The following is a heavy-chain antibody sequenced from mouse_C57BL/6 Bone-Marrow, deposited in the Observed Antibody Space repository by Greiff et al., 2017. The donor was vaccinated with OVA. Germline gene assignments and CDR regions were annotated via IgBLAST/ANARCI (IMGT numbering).Heavy chain of an antibody. CDR1: GYTFTDYY. CDR2: IDPNNGGT. CDR3: AKTGFDY. D-gene: IGHD4-1*01. V-gene: IGHV1-26*01. Sequence: VQLQQSGPELVKPGASVKISCKASGYTFTDYYMNWVKQSHGKSLEWIGDIDPNNGGTGYNQKFKGKATLTVDTSSSTAYMELRSLTSEDSTIYYCAKTGFDYWGQGTTLTVSS. J-gene: IGHJ2*01.